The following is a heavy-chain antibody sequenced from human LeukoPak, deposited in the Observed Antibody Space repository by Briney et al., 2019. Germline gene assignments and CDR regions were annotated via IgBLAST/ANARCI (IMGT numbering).Heavy chain of an antibody. CDR2: IYYSGST. Sequence: PSETLSLTCTVSGGSISSYYWSWIRQPPGKGLEWIGYIYYSGSTNYNPSLKSRATISVDTSKNQFSLKLSSVTAADTAVYYCARSPQPRLRWLQASRANAFDIWGQGTMVTVSS. J-gene: IGHJ3*02. CDR1: GGSISSYY. D-gene: IGHD5-24*01. V-gene: IGHV4-59*01. CDR3: ARSPQPRLRWLQASRANAFDI.